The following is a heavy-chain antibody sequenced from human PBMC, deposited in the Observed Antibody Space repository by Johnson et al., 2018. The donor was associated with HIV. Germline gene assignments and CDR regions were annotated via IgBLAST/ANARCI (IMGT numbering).Heavy chain of an antibody. D-gene: IGHD3-16*01. CDR1: GFTFSSYA. CDR3: ARPAGKMILVGDDSFQI. CDR2: ISSSGTTK. J-gene: IGHJ3*02. Sequence: QMLLVESGGGVVQPGGSLRLSCAASGFTFSSYAMSWIRQAPGKGLEWVSYISSSGTTKNYADSVRGRFTISRDNVKNLGYLQMNSLRTEDTAVYYCARPAGKMILVGDDSFQIWGQGTMVTVSS. V-gene: IGHV3-11*04.